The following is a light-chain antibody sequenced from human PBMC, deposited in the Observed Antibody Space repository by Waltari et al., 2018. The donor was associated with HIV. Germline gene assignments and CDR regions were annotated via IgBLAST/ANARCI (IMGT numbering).Light chain of an antibody. Sequence: SYELTQPPSVSVSPGQTARITCSGDALQSRYDHWYQQKSGQAPVLVIYEDRKRPSGIPERFSASRSGTMATLTISGAQVEDEADYYCYSIDSSGNHRVFGGGTKLAVL. J-gene: IGLJ3*02. CDR1: ALQSRY. V-gene: IGLV3-10*01. CDR3: YSIDSSGNHRV. CDR2: EDR.